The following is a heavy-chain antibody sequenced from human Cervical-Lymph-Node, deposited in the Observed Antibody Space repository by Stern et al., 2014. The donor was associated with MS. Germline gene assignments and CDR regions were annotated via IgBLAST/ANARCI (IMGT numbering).Heavy chain of an antibody. CDR2: IIPTTGRT. J-gene: IGHJ4*02. D-gene: IGHD2-8*01. CDR3: ARAQDYSNVVANY. CDR1: GYTFTNYY. V-gene: IGHV1-46*03. Sequence: QVQLVQSGAEVKKPGASMRISCKASGYTFTNYYVHWVRQAPGQRLEWMGIIIPTTGRTRYAQRFQGRFTMTRDASTNKAYMELSSLGPEDTAVYFCARAQDYSNVVANYWGQGTLVTVSS.